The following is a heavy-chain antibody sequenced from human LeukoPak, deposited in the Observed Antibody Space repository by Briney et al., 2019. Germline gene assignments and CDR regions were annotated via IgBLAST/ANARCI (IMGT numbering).Heavy chain of an antibody. V-gene: IGHV1-24*01. Sequence: ASVKVSCKVSGYTLTELSMHWVRQAPGKGREWMGGFDPEDGETIYAQKFQGRVTMTEDTSTDTDYMELSSLRSEDTAVYYCASHRDYGDYYYYYYGMDVWGQGTTVTVSS. CDR3: ASHRDYGDYYYYYYGMDV. CDR2: FDPEDGET. J-gene: IGHJ6*02. D-gene: IGHD4-17*01. CDR1: GYTLTELS.